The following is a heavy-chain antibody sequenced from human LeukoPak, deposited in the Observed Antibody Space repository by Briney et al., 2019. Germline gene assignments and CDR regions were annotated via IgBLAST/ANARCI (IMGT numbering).Heavy chain of an antibody. Sequence: ASVKVSCKASGFSSYAISWVRQAPGQGWEGMGGIIPAFGTTNYAQKFQGRVTVTTDESTSTVYMELSGLRFEDTAVYYCAKADYGEYYYMDVWGKGTTVTVSS. V-gene: IGHV1-69*05. CDR3: AKADYGEYYYMDV. D-gene: IGHD4-17*01. CDR2: IIPAFGTT. CDR1: GFSSYA. J-gene: IGHJ6*03.